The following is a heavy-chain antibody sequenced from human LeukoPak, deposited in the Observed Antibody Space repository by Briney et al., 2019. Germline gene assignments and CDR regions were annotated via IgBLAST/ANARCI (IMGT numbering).Heavy chain of an antibody. Sequence: GGSLRLSCAASGFTLSSYSMNWVRQAPGKGLEWVSYITSSSSTMYYADSVKGRFTISRDNAKNSLYLQMTGLRAEDTAVYYCARDFWAAAGSPYFDYWGQGTLVTVSS. D-gene: IGHD6-13*01. CDR2: ITSSSSTM. J-gene: IGHJ4*02. CDR3: ARDFWAAAGSPYFDY. V-gene: IGHV3-48*01. CDR1: GFTLSSYS.